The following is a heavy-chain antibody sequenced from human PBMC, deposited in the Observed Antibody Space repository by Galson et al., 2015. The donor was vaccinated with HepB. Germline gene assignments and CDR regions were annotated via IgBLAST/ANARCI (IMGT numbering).Heavy chain of an antibody. J-gene: IGHJ4*02. CDR1: GYTFTGYY. CDR2: INPNSGGT. D-gene: IGHD2-2*01. Sequence: SVKVSCKASGYTFTGYYMHWVRQAPGQGLEWMGRINPNSGGTNYAQKFQGRVTMTRDTSISTAYMELSRLRSDDTAVYYCARDQIASSTSWTVDDYWGQGTLVTVSS. CDR3: ARDQIASSTSWTVDDY. V-gene: IGHV1-2*06.